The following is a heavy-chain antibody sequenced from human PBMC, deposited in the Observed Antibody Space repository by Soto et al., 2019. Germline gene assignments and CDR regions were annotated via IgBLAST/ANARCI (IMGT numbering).Heavy chain of an antibody. CDR1: GFTFSSYA. CDR2: ISGGGGST. V-gene: IGHV3-23*01. D-gene: IGHD2-15*01. J-gene: IGHJ3*02. CDR3: AKGYCSGGSCYPGDAFDI. Sequence: GGSLRLSCAASGFTFSSYAMSWVRQAPGKGLEWVSAISGGGGSTYYADSVKGRFTISRDNSKNTLYLQMNSLRAEDTAVYYCAKGYCSGGSCYPGDAFDIWCQGTMVTVSS.